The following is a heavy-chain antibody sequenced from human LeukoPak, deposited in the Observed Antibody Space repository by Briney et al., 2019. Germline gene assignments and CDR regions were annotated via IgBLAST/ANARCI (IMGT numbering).Heavy chain of an antibody. CDR2: IYSGGST. J-gene: IGHJ2*01. D-gene: IGHD3-22*01. CDR1: GFTFSNAW. V-gene: IGHV3-53*01. CDR3: ARVYDSSGYYYRSWYFDL. Sequence: PGGSLRLSCAASGFTFSNAWMSWVRQAPGKGLEWVSVIYSGGSTYYADSMKGRFSISRDNSRNTLYLQMNSLRAEDTAVYYCARVYDSSGYYYRSWYFDLWGRGTLVTVSS.